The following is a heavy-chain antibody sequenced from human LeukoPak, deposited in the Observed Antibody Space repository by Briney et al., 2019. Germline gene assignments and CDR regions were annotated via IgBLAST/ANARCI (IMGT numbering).Heavy chain of an antibody. D-gene: IGHD2-15*01. CDR1: GGSISSYY. V-gene: IGHV4-59*01. CDR2: LYYSGST. CDR3: ARRRGYCSGGSCYRYYFDY. Sequence: PSETLSLTCTVSGGSISSYYWSWIRQPPGKGLEWIGYLYYSGSTNYNPSLKSRVTISVDTSKNQFSLKLSSVTAADTAVYYCARRRGYCSGGSCYRYYFDYWGQGTLVTVSS. J-gene: IGHJ4*02.